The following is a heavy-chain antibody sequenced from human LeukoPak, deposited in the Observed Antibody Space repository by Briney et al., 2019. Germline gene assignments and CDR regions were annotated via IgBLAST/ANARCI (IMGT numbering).Heavy chain of an antibody. CDR2: INSDGTSI. CDR3: ASSPSGSYLLHYYYMDV. V-gene: IGHV3-74*01. J-gene: IGHJ6*03. CDR1: GFTFSSYW. D-gene: IGHD3-10*01. Sequence: GGSLRLSCAASGFTFSSYWMHWVRQAPGKGLVWVSRINSDGTSISYADSVKGRFTISRDNAENTLYLQMNSLRAEDTAVYYCASSPSGSYLLHYYYMDVWGKGTTVTISS.